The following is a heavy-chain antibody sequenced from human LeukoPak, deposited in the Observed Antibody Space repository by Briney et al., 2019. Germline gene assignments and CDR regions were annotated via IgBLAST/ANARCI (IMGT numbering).Heavy chain of an antibody. CDR3: ARGLSYDFWSGYYKVRSSYYGMDV. CDR1: GGSFSGYY. D-gene: IGHD3-3*01. J-gene: IGHJ6*02. V-gene: IGHV4-34*01. CDR2: INHSGST. Sequence: SETLSLTCAVYGGSFSGYYWSWIRQPPGKGLEWIGEINHSGSTNYNPSLKSRVTISVDTSKNQFSLKLRSVTAADTAVYYCARGLSYDFWSGYYKVRSSYYGMDVWGQGTTVTVSS.